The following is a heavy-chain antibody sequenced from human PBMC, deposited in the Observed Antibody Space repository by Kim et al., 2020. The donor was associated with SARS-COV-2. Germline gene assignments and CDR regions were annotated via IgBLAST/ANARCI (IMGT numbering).Heavy chain of an antibody. CDR3: AKEYCTGGVCYAPYYYYYGMDV. CDR1: GFTFSSYA. Sequence: GGSLRLSCAASGFTFSSYAMSWVRQAPGKGLEWVSAISGSGGSTYYADSVKGRFTISRDNSKNTLYLQMNSLRAEDTAVYYCAKEYCTGGVCYAPYYYYYGMDVWGQGTTVTVSS. D-gene: IGHD2-8*02. J-gene: IGHJ6*02. V-gene: IGHV3-23*01. CDR2: ISGSGGST.